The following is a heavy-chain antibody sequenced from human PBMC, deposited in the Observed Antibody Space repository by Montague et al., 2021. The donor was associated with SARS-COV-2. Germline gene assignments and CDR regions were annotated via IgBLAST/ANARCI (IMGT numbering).Heavy chain of an antibody. CDR3: ARTTWLRGYFDL. D-gene: IGHD5-12*01. V-gene: IGHV4-39*06. Sequence: SETLSLTCTVSGGSIRSSSYYWGWIRQPPGKGLECIGSIYYSGSTYYNPSLKSRVTISVDTPKNHFPLKLSSVTAADTAVYYCARTTWLRGYFDLWGRGTLVTVSS. CDR2: IYYSGST. J-gene: IGHJ2*01. CDR1: GGSIRSSSYY.